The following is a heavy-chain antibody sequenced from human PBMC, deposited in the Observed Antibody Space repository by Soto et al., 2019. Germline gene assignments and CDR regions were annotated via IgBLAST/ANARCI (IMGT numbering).Heavy chain of an antibody. J-gene: IGHJ6*02. Sequence: SVKVSCKASGGTFSSYAISWVRQAPGQGLEWMGGIIPIFGTANYAQKFQGRVTITADKSTSTAYMELSSLRSEDTAVYYCARDGGSSGEDPTEKFSYYYGMDVWGQGTTVTVSS. CDR3: ARDGGSSGEDPTEKFSYYYGMDV. D-gene: IGHD2-15*01. V-gene: IGHV1-69*06. CDR1: GGTFSSYA. CDR2: IIPIFGTA.